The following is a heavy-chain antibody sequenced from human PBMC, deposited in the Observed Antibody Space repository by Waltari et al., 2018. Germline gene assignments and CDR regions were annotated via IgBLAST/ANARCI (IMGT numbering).Heavy chain of an antibody. CDR2: IDYSGTT. CDR3: ARNGYSSSLGLDY. Sequence: GTLSLTCTVSGGSISSYFWSWIRQPPGKGLEWIGYIDYSGTTNYNPSLKSRVTISVETSKNHFSLKLSSVTAADTAVYYCARNGYSSSLGLDYWGQGTLVSVSS. V-gene: IGHV4-59*08. CDR1: GGSISSYF. J-gene: IGHJ4*02. D-gene: IGHD6-19*01.